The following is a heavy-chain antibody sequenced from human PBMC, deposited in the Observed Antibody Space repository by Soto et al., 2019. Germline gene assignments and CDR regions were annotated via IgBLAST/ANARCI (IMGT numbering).Heavy chain of an antibody. CDR2: VNPNSGET. CDR1: GYSFTSYD. CDR3: ARVSFLAPVTGSESFDI. Sequence: QVQLVQSGAEVKKGGASVKVSCKASGYSFTSYDMNWVRQAPGQWLDWMGWVNPNSGETDYAQKFQDRVTMTTDTSIRTAYMEMGSLRSEDTAVFYCARVSFLAPVTGSESFDIWGQGTMVTVSS. V-gene: IGHV1-8*01. J-gene: IGHJ3*02. D-gene: IGHD2-21*02.